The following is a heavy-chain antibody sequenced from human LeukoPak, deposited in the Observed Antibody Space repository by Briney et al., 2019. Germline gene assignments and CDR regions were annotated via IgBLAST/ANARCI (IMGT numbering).Heavy chain of an antibody. CDR1: GGTFSSYA. CDR2: IIPIFGTV. CDR3: ARVAEDAFDI. J-gene: IGHJ3*02. Sequence: SVKVSCKASGGTFSSYAISWVRQAPGQGLEWMGGIIPIFGTVNYAQKFQGRVTITADKSTSTAYMELSSLRSEDTAVYYCARVAEDAFDIWGQGTMVTVSS. V-gene: IGHV1-69*06.